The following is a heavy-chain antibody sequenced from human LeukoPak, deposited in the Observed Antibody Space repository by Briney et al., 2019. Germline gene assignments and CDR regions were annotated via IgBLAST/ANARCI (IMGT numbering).Heavy chain of an antibody. CDR3: ARHASSIWYFDY. CDR1: GYSFTNYW. V-gene: IGHV5-51*01. CDR2: IYPGDSDT. D-gene: IGHD6-13*01. Sequence: GESLNISCKGSGYSFTNYWIGGVRQMPGKGLEWMGIIYPGDSDTRYSPSFEGQVTISADKSVGIVYLQWGSLKASDTAIYYCARHASSIWYFDYWGQGTLVSVSS. J-gene: IGHJ4*02.